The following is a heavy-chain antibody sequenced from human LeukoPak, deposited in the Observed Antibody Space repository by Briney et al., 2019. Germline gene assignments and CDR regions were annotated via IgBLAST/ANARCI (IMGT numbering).Heavy chain of an antibody. CDR1: GFIFSTSA. D-gene: IGHD3-22*01. CDR3: AKDRYDTSVWPYYYAMDV. Sequence: GGSLRLSCAASGFIFSTSAMTWVRQAPGKGLDWVSYITASGTTYYADSVKGRFTISRDISNITLYLQMNGLRAEDTALYYCAKDRYDTSVWPYYYAMDVWGQGTTVTVSS. CDR2: ITASGTT. V-gene: IGHV3-23*01. J-gene: IGHJ6*02.